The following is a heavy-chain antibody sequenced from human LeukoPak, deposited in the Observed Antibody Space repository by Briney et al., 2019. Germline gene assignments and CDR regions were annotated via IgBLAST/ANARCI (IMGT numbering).Heavy chain of an antibody. CDR3: AKDRDVDIVATIHR. J-gene: IGHJ4*02. V-gene: IGHV3-23*01. D-gene: IGHD5-12*01. Sequence: PGGSLRLSCAGSGFTFSSYAMTWVRQAPGTGLEWVSSISRSDGTTYYADSVKGRFTISRDNSKNTLYLQMNSLRAEDTAVYYCAKDRDVDIVATIHRWGQGTLVTVSS. CDR2: ISRSDGTT. CDR1: GFTFSSYA.